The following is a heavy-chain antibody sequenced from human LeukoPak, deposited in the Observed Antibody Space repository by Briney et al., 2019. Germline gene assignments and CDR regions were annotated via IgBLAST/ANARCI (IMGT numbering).Heavy chain of an antibody. CDR3: ARDNYDSSGYYFD. Sequence: GGSLRLSCAASGFTFSSYGMHWVRQAPGKGVEWVSYISSSGSTTHYADSVKGRFTISRDNAKKSLYLQMNSLRAEDTAVYYCARDNYDSSGYYFDWGQGTLVTVSS. CDR1: GFTFSSYG. V-gene: IGHV3-48*03. J-gene: IGHJ4*02. CDR2: ISSSGSTT. D-gene: IGHD3-22*01.